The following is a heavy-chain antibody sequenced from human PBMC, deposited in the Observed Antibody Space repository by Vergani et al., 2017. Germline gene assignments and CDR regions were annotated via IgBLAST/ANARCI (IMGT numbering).Heavy chain of an antibody. J-gene: IGHJ4*02. CDR3: ARGFGDRSSTGGGDDY. D-gene: IGHD2-2*01. CDR1: GGTFSSYA. CDR2: IIPIFGTA. V-gene: IGHV1-69*06. Sequence: VSCKASGGTFSSYAISWVRQAPGQGLEWMGGIIPIFGTANYAQKFQGRVTITADKSTSTAYMELSSLRSEDTAVYYCARGFGDRSSTGGGDDYWGQGTLVTVSS.